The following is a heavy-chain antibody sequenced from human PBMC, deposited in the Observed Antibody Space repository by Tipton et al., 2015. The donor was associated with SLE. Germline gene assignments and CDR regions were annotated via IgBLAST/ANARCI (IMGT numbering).Heavy chain of an antibody. D-gene: IGHD6-19*01. V-gene: IGHV4-59*01. Sequence: TLSLTCTVSGGSTSSYYWSWIRQPPGKGLEWIGYIYYSGSTNYNPSLKSRVTISVDTSKNQFSLKLSSVTAADTAVYYCARARPYSSGWYYFDYWGQGTLVTVSS. CDR2: IYYSGST. CDR3: ARARPYSSGWYYFDY. CDR1: GGSTSSYY. J-gene: IGHJ4*02.